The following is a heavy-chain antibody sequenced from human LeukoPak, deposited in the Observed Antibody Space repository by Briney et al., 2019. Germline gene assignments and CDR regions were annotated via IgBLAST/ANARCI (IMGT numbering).Heavy chain of an antibody. CDR2: IYYSGST. D-gene: IGHD1-26*01. Sequence: SETLSLTRTVSVVSINNYYWGWIRQPPGKGLKWIGYIYYSGSTNYNPSLKSRVTISVDTSKNQFSLKLTSVTAADTAVYYCARVRSGSYPAPFDYWGQGTLVTVSS. V-gene: IGHV4-59*01. CDR1: VVSINNYY. CDR3: ARVRSGSYPAPFDY. J-gene: IGHJ4*02.